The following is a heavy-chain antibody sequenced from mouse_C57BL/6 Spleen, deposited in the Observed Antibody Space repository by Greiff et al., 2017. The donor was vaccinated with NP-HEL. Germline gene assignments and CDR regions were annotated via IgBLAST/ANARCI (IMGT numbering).Heavy chain of an antibody. CDR2: INYDGSST. Sequence: EVHLVESEGGLVQPGSSMKLSCTASGFTFSDYYMAWVRQVPEKGLEWVANINYDGSSTYYLDSLKSRFIISRDNAKNILYLQMSSLKSEDTATYYCARDRYYYGSSHYYAMDYWGQGTSVTVSS. J-gene: IGHJ4*01. CDR3: ARDRYYYGSSHYYAMDY. CDR1: GFTFSDYY. D-gene: IGHD1-1*01. V-gene: IGHV5-16*01.